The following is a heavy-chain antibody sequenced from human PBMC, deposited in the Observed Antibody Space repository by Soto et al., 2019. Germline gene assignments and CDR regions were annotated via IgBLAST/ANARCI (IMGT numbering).Heavy chain of an antibody. V-gene: IGHV3-23*01. J-gene: IGHJ3*02. CDR1: GFTFSSYA. CDR3: VFWEYDFWSGYHDPGLGGAFDI. CDR2: ISGSGGST. D-gene: IGHD3-3*01. Sequence: GGSLRLSCAASGFTFSSYAMSWVRQAPGKGLEWVSAISGSGGSTYYADSVKGRFTISRDNSKNTLYLQMNSLRAEDTAVYYCVFWEYDFWSGYHDPGLGGAFDIWGQGTMVTVSS.